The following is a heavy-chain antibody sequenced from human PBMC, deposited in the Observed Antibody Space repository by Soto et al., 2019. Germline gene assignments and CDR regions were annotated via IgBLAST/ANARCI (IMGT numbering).Heavy chain of an antibody. CDR3: AKDLRPDGRYDLDY. D-gene: IGHD6-19*01. Sequence: PGGSLRLSWAAYGFTFRTYSMNWVRQAPGKGLEWVAVIVGDASSIDYADSVKGRFTISRDNSKNIMYLQMTSLKVEDTATYFCAKDLRPDGRYDLDYWGQGTQVTVSS. J-gene: IGHJ4*02. V-gene: IGHV3-23*03. CDR1: GFTFRTYS. CDR2: IVGDASSI.